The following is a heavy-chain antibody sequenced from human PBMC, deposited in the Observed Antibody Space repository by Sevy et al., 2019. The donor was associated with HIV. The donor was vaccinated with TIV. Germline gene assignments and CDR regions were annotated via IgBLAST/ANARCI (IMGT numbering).Heavy chain of an antibody. J-gene: IGHJ3*02. V-gene: IGHV3-30-3*01. CDR3: ARGYYDSSDYAFDI. CDR1: GFTFSSYA. CDR2: ISYDGSNK. D-gene: IGHD3-22*01. Sequence: GGSLRLSCAASGFTFSSYAMHWVRQAPGKGLEWVAVISYDGSNKYYADSVKGRFTISRDNSKNTLYLQMNSLRAEDTAVYYCARGYYDSSDYAFDIWGQGTMVTVSS.